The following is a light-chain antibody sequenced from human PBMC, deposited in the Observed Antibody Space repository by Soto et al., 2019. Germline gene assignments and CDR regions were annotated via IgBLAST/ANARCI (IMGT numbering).Light chain of an antibody. V-gene: IGKV3-11*01. CDR3: QQRSSWPLT. J-gene: IGKJ4*01. CDR2: DES. CDR1: QSVSRY. Sequence: EIVLTQSPATLSLSPGERATLSCRASQSVSRYLAWYQQKPGQAPRLVIYDESNRATGIPARFSGSGSGTDFTLTISSLDPEDFAVYYCQQRSSWPLTFGGGTKVDI.